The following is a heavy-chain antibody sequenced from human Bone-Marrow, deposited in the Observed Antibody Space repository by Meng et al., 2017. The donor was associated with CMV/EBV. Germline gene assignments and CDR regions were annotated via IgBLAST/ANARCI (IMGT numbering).Heavy chain of an antibody. Sequence: GESLKISCAASGFTVSSNYMSWVRQAPGKGLEWVSVIYSGGSTYYADSVKGRFTISRDNSKNTLYLQMNSLRAEDTAVYYCARSAPFDGASDIWGQGTMVTVSS. V-gene: IGHV3-53*01. CDR3: ARSAPFDGASDI. CDR1: GFTVSSNY. D-gene: IGHD3-9*01. CDR2: IYSGGST. J-gene: IGHJ3*02.